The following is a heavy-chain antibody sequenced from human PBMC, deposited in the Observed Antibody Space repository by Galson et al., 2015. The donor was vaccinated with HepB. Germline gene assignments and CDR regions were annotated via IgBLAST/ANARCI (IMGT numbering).Heavy chain of an antibody. D-gene: IGHD6-13*01. J-gene: IGHJ4*02. Sequence: SLRLSCAASGFIVSSNYVSWVRQAPGKGLEWVSIIYSAGDTYYADSVKGRFTISRDNSKNRVYLQMNSLRAEDTAMYYCARGYSRSWYSGLAYWGQGTLVTVSS. CDR2: IYSAGDT. V-gene: IGHV3-53*01. CDR3: ARGYSRSWYSGLAY. CDR1: GFIVSSNY.